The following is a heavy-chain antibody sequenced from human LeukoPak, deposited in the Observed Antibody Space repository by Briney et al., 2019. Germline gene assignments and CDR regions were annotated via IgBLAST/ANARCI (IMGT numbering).Heavy chain of an antibody. V-gene: IGHV3-21*01. Sequence: PGGSLRLSCAASGFTFSSYSMNWVRQAPGKGLEWVSSISSSSSYTYYADSGKGRFTISRDNAKNSLYLQMNSLRAEDTAVYYCARARGIVVVPAAMTLGYWGQGTLVTVSS. J-gene: IGHJ4*02. CDR3: ARARGIVVVPAAMTLGY. CDR2: ISSSSSYT. D-gene: IGHD2-2*01. CDR1: GFTFSSYS.